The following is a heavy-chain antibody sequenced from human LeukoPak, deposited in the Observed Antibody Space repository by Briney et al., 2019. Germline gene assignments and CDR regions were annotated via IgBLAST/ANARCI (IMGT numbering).Heavy chain of an antibody. J-gene: IGHJ4*02. V-gene: IGHV3-23*01. D-gene: IGHD2-21*02. CDR3: AKDRLLNCRGDCYIFDY. CDR1: GFTLRSYV. CDR2: ISGSGDST. Sequence: PGGSLRLSCVASGFTLRSYVMNWVRQTPAKGLEWVSSISGSGDSTFYADSVKGRFSISRDNSKNTLYLQVNGLRTEDTAVYYCAKDRLLNCRGDCYIFDYWGQGTVVTVSS.